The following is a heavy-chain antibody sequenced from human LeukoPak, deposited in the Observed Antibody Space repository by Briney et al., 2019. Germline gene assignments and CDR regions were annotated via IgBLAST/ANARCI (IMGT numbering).Heavy chain of an antibody. D-gene: IGHD5-12*01. J-gene: IGHJ4*02. CDR1: GFTFDDYA. Sequence: PGGSLRLSCAASGFTFDDYAMHWVRQAPGKGLEWVSLISGNGGSTYYADSVKGRFTISRDNSKNSLYLQMNSLRTEDTALYYCTTGSGYEWGQGTLVTVSS. CDR3: TTGSGYE. V-gene: IGHV3-43*02. CDR2: ISGNGGST.